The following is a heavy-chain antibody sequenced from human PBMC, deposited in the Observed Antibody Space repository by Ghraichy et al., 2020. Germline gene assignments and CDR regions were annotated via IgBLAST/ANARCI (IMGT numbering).Heavy chain of an antibody. CDR1: GGSFSGYY. Sequence: SETLSLTCAVYGGSFSGYYWSWIRQPPGKGLEWIGEINHSGSTNYNPSLKSRVTISVDTSKNQFSLKLSSVTAADTAVYYCARELYSSSWFDYWGQGTLVTVSS. CDR3: ARELYSSSWFDY. D-gene: IGHD6-13*01. CDR2: INHSGST. V-gene: IGHV4-34*01. J-gene: IGHJ4*02.